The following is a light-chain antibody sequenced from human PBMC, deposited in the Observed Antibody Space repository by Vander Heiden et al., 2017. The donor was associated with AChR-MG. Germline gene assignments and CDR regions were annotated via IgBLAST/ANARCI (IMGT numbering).Light chain of an antibody. CDR3: QQYGSSPGT. J-gene: IGKJ1*01. Sequence: DIVLTQSPVPLSLSPGDRATLSCRASQSVSSTYVGWYQQKPGQATRLLIYGASNRATGIPDRCSGSGCGTDCTLTSSRLEPEDAAVYLWQQYGSSPGTFGLGTKVEIK. CDR2: GAS. CDR1: QSVSSTY. V-gene: IGKV3-20*01.